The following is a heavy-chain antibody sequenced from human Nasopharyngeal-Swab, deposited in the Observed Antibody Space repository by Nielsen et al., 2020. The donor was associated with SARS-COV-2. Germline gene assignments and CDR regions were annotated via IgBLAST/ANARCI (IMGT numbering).Heavy chain of an antibody. J-gene: IGHJ6*02. CDR2: IKSKTDGGTT. Sequence: GGPLRLSCAASGFTFSNAWMSWVRQAPGKGLEWVGRIKSKTDGGTTDYAAPVKGRFTISRDDSKNALYLQMNSLKTEDIAVYYCTTDRAGPYYYYGMDVWGQGTTVTVSS. D-gene: IGHD6-19*01. CDR3: TTDRAGPYYYYGMDV. CDR1: GFTFSNAW. V-gene: IGHV3-15*01.